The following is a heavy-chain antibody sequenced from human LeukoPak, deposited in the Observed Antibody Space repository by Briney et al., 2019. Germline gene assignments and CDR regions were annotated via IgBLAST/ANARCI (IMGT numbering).Heavy chain of an antibody. V-gene: IGHV4-61*01. J-gene: IGHJ4*02. D-gene: IGHD1-26*01. CDR3: ARHSGASPHYFDY. CDR1: GGSVSSGSYY. Sequence: SETLSLTCTVSGGSVSSGSYYWSWIRQPPGKELEWIAFIFYSGSAHYNPSLTSRVTISVDTSKNQLSLKLTSVTAADTAVYYCARHSGASPHYFDYWGQGTLVTVSS. CDR2: IFYSGSA.